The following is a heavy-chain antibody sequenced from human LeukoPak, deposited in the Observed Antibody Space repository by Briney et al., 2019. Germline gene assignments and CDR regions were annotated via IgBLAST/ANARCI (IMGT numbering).Heavy chain of an antibody. CDR2: IYYTGAT. CDR3: ARAGYSYGTGYYFDY. J-gene: IGHJ4*02. V-gene: IGHV4-59*01. D-gene: IGHD5-18*01. Sequence: NPSETLSLTCTVSGGSISSYYWSWIRLPPGKGLERIGYIYYTGATYYNPSLKSRVTISLDTSKNQFSLKLSSVTGADAAIYYCARAGYSYGTGYYFDYWGQGALVTVSS. CDR1: GGSISSYY.